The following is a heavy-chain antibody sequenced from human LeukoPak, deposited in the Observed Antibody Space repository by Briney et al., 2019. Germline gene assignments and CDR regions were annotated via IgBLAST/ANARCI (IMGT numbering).Heavy chain of an antibody. D-gene: IGHD2-21*02. CDR3: ARGGRGGGDCYSCAFDI. CDR1: GFTFSSYA. V-gene: IGHV3-30*04. J-gene: IGHJ3*02. Sequence: GALRLSCAASGFTFSSYAMHWVRQAPGKGLEWVAVISYDGSNKYYADSVKGRFTISRDNSKNTLYLQMNSLRAEDTAVYYCARGGRGGGDCYSCAFDIWGQGTMVTVSS. CDR2: ISYDGSNK.